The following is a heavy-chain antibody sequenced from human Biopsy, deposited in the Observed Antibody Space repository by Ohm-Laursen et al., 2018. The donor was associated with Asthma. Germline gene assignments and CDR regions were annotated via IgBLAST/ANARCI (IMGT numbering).Heavy chain of an antibody. CDR2: IYHSGST. V-gene: IGHV4-30-2*01. Sequence: TLSLTCAVSGGSISSGGYSWSWIRQPPGEGLEWIGYIYHSGSTYYNPSLKSRVTISVDRSKNQFSLKLSSVTAADTAVYYCARVKDGYNFDYWGQGILVTVSS. CDR3: ARVKDGYNFDY. D-gene: IGHD5-24*01. CDR1: GGSISSGGYS. J-gene: IGHJ4*02.